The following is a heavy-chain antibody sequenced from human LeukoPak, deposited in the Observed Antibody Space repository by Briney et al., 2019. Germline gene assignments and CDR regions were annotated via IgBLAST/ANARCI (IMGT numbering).Heavy chain of an antibody. CDR1: GYTFTGYY. D-gene: IGHD2-2*01. CDR3: ARGGGLWVVPAALYPDY. Sequence: GASVKVSCKASGYTFTGYYMHWVQQAPGQGLEWMGWINPNSGGTNYAQKFQGRVTMTRDTSISTAYMELSRLRSDDTAVYYCARGGGLWVVPAALYPDYWGQGTLVTVSS. V-gene: IGHV1-2*02. J-gene: IGHJ4*02. CDR2: INPNSGGT.